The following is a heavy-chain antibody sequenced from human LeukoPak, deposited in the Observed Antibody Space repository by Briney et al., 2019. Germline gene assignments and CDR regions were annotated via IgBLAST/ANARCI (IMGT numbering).Heavy chain of an antibody. CDR2: ISSSSTTI. CDR3: ARDPNQGRGFDY. Sequence: GGSLRLSCAASGFTFSSYSMNWVRQAPGKGLEWVSYISSSSTTIYYADSVKGRFTISRDNAKNSLYLQMNSLRVEDTAVYYCARDPNQGRGFDYWGQGTLVTASS. J-gene: IGHJ4*02. D-gene: IGHD1-14*01. V-gene: IGHV3-48*01. CDR1: GFTFSSYS.